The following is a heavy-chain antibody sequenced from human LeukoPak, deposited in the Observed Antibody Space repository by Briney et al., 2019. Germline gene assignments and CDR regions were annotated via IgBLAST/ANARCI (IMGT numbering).Heavy chain of an antibody. Sequence: PGGSLRLSCAASGFTFSSYAMSWVRQAPGKGLEWVSSITSSGAATYYADSVKGRFTISRDNSDNTLYLQMNSLRAEDTAVYYCAKNSGNFDYWGQGTLVTVSS. CDR1: GFTFSSYA. CDR3: AKNSGNFDY. CDR2: ITSSGAAT. J-gene: IGHJ4*02. D-gene: IGHD6-19*01. V-gene: IGHV3-23*01.